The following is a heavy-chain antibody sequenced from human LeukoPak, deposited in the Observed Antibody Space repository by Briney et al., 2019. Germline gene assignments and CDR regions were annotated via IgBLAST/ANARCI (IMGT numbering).Heavy chain of an antibody. CDR1: VGSMSSGSYY. CDR2: ISYSGRT. J-gene: IGHJ4*02. Sequence: SETLSLTCTVSVGSMSSGSYYWGWVRQPPGKGRESMGSISYSGRTSYNPSLKSRVTISVETSTNPFSLNLSSVTAADTAVYYCARAGLHDSSGHYWAIDDWGQGTLVTVSS. CDR3: ARAGLHDSSGHYWAIDD. V-gene: IGHV4-39*07. D-gene: IGHD3-22*01.